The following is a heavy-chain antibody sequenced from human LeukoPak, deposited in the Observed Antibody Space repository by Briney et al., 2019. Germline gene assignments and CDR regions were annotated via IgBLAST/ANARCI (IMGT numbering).Heavy chain of an antibody. CDR2: INPNSGDT. CDR3: ARGGIAAVGTFAFDI. Sequence: GASVKVSCKASRYTFTGYYMHWVRQAPGQGLEWMGWINPNSGDTNYAQKFQGGVTMTRDTSISTACMELSRLRSDDTAVYYCARGGIAAVGTFAFDIWGQGTMVTVSS. J-gene: IGHJ3*02. V-gene: IGHV1-2*02. D-gene: IGHD6-13*01. CDR1: RYTFTGYY.